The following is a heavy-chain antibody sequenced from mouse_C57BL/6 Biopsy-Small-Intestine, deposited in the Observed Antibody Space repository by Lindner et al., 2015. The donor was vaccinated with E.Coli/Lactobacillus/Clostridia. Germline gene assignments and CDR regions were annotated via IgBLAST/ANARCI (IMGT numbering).Heavy chain of an antibody. D-gene: IGHD1-1*01. Sequence: VQLQESGAELVRPGASVTLSCKASGYKFTDSEMHWVKQTPVHGLEWIGASEPETGGAAYSQKFRGKAILTADKSSSTAYMELRSLTSEGSAVYYCTTGFITTRVVTGDYWGQGTTLTVSS. CDR1: GYKFTDSE. V-gene: IGHV1-15*01. J-gene: IGHJ2*01. CDR3: TTGFITTRVVTGDY. CDR2: SEPETGGA.